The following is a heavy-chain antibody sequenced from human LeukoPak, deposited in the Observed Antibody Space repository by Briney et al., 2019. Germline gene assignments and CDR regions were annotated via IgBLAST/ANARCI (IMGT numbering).Heavy chain of an antibody. CDR3: ARVVTDYYYYMDV. D-gene: IGHD3-16*02. V-gene: IGHV4-31*03. J-gene: IGHJ6*03. CDR1: GGSISSGGYY. CDR2: SYYSGST. Sequence: PSQTLSLTCTVSGGSISSGGYYWSWIRQHPGKGLEWIGYSYYSGSTYYNPSLKSRVAISVDTSKNQFSLKLTSVTAADTAVYYCARVVTDYYYYMDVWGKGTTVTVSS.